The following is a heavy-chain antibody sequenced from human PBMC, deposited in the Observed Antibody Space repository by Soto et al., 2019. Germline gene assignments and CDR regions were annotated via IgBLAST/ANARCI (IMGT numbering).Heavy chain of an antibody. CDR1: GFDFSGSE. J-gene: IGHJ4*02. CDR2: ITGSGGAM. D-gene: IGHD2-21*01. V-gene: IGHV3-48*03. CDR3: AKVAPFILGSPF. Sequence: PGGSLRLSCTASGFDFSGSEMNWFRQAPGKGLEWVAYITGSGGAMFHADSLKGRFSISRDNSKNSPFLEMNNLTADDAGVYYCAKVAPFILGSPFWGQGTLVTVSS.